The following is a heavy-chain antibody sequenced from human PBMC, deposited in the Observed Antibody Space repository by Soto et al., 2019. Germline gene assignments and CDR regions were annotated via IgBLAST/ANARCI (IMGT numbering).Heavy chain of an antibody. J-gene: IGHJ3*01. D-gene: IGHD3-3*01. CDR3: ARGSHFDFSSGYADSFDV. CDR1: GGSFSGYY. CDR2: VKHSGNI. V-gene: IGHV4-34*01. Sequence: SETLSLSCAAYGGSFSGYYWGWFRQPPGKGLEWIGEVKHSGNINYNPSLKTRLTVSVDTSKNQFPLKLSSMPAADTAMYYCARGSHFDFSSGYADSFDVWGQGTMVTVSS.